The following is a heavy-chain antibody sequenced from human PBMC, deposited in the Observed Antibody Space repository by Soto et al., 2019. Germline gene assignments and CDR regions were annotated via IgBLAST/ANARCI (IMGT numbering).Heavy chain of an antibody. CDR2: IYYSGST. J-gene: IGHJ3*02. CDR3: ARQGIAELLAPNDAFDI. Sequence: SETLSLTCTFSGGSISGSSYYWGWIRRPPGKGLEWIGSIYYSGSTYYNPSLKSRVTISVDTSKNQFSLKLSSVTAADTAVYYCARQGIAELLAPNDAFDIWGQGTMVTVSS. V-gene: IGHV4-39*01. D-gene: IGHD6-13*01. CDR1: GGSISGSSYY.